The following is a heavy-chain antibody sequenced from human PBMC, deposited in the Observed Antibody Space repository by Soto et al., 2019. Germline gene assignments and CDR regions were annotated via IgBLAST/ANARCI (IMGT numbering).Heavy chain of an antibody. J-gene: IGHJ3*02. CDR1: GDTFANHW. Sequence: EVQLVQSGAEVKKPGESLKISCKGSGDTFANHWIGWVRQMPGKGLEGMGLIYPVDSDTRYSPSFQGQVTISVDKFINTAYLQWTSLKASDTAIYYCARRVGSGAFDIWGQGTNVSVSS. V-gene: IGHV5-51*03. CDR3: ARRVGSGAFDI. CDR2: IYPVDSDT. D-gene: IGHD1-26*01.